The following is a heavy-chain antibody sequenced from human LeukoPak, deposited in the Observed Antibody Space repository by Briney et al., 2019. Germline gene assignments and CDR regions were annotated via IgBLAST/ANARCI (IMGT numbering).Heavy chain of an antibody. CDR2: INGDGTDR. Sequence: GGSLRLSCAASGFIFSSYWMSWVRQAPGKGPVWVSCINGDGTDRIYADSVKGRFTISRDNAKNTVYLQMSSLRAEDTAIYYCARERLSYCGGDCPWGQGTLVTVSS. CDR3: ARERLSYCGGDCP. CDR1: GFIFSSYW. V-gene: IGHV3-74*01. J-gene: IGHJ5*02. D-gene: IGHD2-21*02.